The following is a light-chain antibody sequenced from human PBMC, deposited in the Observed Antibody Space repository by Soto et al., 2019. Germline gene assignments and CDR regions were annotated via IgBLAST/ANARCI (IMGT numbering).Light chain of an antibody. CDR1: SSNIGAGYD. V-gene: IGLV1-40*01. J-gene: IGLJ3*02. CDR3: QSYDGSLSGWV. CDR2: GNS. Sequence: QSVLTQPPSVSGAPGQRVTISCTGTSSNIGAGYDVHWYQQLPGTAPKLLIYGNSNRPSGVPERFSGSKSGTSASLAITGLQDEDEADYYCQSYDGSLSGWVFGGGTKLTVL.